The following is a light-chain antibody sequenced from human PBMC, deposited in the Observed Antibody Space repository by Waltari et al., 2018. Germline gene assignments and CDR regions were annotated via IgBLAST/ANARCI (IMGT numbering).Light chain of an antibody. Sequence: QPVVTQPPSASGTPGQRVTISCSGSSSNTESNPVNWYQQLPGRAPKLLIYSNSHRPSGVPDRFSASTSGRSASLVISGLQSDDEGNYYCASWDYSLNGVVYGGGTKLTVL. V-gene: IGLV1-44*01. J-gene: IGLJ2*01. CDR2: SNS. CDR3: ASWDYSLNGVV. CDR1: SSNTESNP.